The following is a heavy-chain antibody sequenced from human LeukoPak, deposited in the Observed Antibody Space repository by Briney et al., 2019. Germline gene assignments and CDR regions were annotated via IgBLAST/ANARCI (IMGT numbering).Heavy chain of an antibody. CDR1: GFTFSSYA. J-gene: IGHJ4*02. CDR3: ARVDYGDYLTVDY. CDR2: ISYDGSNK. Sequence: GRSLRLSCAASGFTFSSYAMHWVRQAPGKGLEWVAVISYDGSNKYYAGSVKGRFTISRDNSKNTLYLQMNSLRAEDTAVYYCARVDYGDYLTVDYWGQGTLVTVSS. V-gene: IGHV3-30-3*01. D-gene: IGHD4-17*01.